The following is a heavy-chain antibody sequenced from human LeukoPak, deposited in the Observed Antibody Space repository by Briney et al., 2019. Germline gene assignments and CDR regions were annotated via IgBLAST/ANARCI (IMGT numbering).Heavy chain of an antibody. CDR1: GYTFTSYG. Sequence: GASVKVSCKASGYTFTSYGISWVRQAPGQGLGWMGWISAYNGNTNYAQKLQGRVTMTTDTSTSTAYMELRSLRSDDTAVYYCARDLAVGDFWSGYYRWFDPWGQGTLVTVSS. J-gene: IGHJ5*02. CDR3: ARDLAVGDFWSGYYRWFDP. CDR2: ISAYNGNT. V-gene: IGHV1-18*01. D-gene: IGHD3-3*01.